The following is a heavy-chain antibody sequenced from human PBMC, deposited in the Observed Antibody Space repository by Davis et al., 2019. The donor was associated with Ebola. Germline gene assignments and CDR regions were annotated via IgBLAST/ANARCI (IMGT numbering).Heavy chain of an antibody. CDR1: GGSISSGGYY. J-gene: IGHJ5*02. CDR3: ARVNYDFWSGYANWFDP. CDR2: ISYSVNT. Sequence: MPSETLSLTCTVSGGSISSGGYYWSWIRQHPGRGLEWIGYISYSVNTYYNPSLKSRVIISMDTSKNQFSLKLSSVTAADTAVYYCARVNYDFWSGYANWFDPWGQGTLVTVSS. D-gene: IGHD3-3*01. V-gene: IGHV4-31*03.